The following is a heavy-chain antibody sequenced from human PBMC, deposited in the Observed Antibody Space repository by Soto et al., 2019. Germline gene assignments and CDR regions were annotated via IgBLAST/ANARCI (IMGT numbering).Heavy chain of an antibody. J-gene: IGHJ4*01. CDR1: GFTFSSYG. CDR3: AKDVNYDMLAGYYYY. V-gene: IGHV3-23*01. CDR2: IRGRGGTT. D-gene: IGHD3-9*01. Sequence: GGSLRLSCAASGFTFSSYGMTWVRQAPGKGLQWVSTIRGRGGTTYYADSVKGRFTISRDDSRNTLYLQMNSLRVEDTAVYFCAKDVNYDMLAGYYYYWGHGTLVTVPQ.